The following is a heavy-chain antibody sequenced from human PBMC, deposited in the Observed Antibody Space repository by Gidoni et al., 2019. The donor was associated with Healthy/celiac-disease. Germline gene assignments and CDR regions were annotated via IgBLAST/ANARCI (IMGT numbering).Heavy chain of an antibody. D-gene: IGHD3-16*01. Sequence: EVPLVQSGAEVKKPGASLTISCKGSGYSFPSYWIGWVRQMPGKGLEWMGIIYPGDSDTRYSPSFQGQVTISADKSISTAYLQWSSLKASDTAMYYCARLGGNHYYYDGMDVWGQGTTVTVSS. CDR1: GYSFPSYW. CDR3: ARLGGNHYYYDGMDV. CDR2: IYPGDSDT. V-gene: IGHV5-51*01. J-gene: IGHJ6*02.